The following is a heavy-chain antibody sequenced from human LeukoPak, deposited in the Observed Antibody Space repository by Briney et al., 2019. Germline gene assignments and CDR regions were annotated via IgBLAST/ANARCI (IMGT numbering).Heavy chain of an antibody. CDR2: INDSGGT. Sequence: SETLSLTCAVYGGSFSGYYWSWIRQPPGKGLEWIGEINDSGGTNYNPSLKSRVTISVDTSKNQFSLKLSSVPAADTAVYYCARGKRYCSSTSCYRGAFDIWGQGTMVTVSS. V-gene: IGHV4-34*01. CDR3: ARGKRYCSSTSCYRGAFDI. CDR1: GGSFSGYY. D-gene: IGHD2-2*01. J-gene: IGHJ3*02.